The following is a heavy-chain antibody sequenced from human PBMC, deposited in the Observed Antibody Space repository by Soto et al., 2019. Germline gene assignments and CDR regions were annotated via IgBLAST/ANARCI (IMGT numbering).Heavy chain of an antibody. D-gene: IGHD6-13*01. CDR3: AKESWQQLVVYYFDY. CDR2: ISSSSNK. V-gene: IGHV3-48*01. J-gene: IGHJ4*02. Sequence: GGSLRLSCAASGFTFSRYSMNWVRQAPGKGLEWVSYISSSSNKYYADSVKGRFTISRDNSKNTLYLQMNSLRAEDTAVYYCAKESWQQLVVYYFDYWGQGTLVTVSS. CDR1: GFTFSRYS.